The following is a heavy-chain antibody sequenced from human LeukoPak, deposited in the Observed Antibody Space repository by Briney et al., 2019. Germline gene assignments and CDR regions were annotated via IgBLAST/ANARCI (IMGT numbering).Heavy chain of an antibody. V-gene: IGHV3-48*01. J-gene: IGHJ4*02. Sequence: GGSLRLSCAASGFPFSNYNMFWARQAPGKGLEWVSYITSSSNTVHYADSVKGRFTLSRDNAKSSLYLQMNSLRAEDTAIYYCARLLSGWYLADYWGQGTLVTVSS. CDR2: ITSSSNTV. CDR1: GFPFSNYN. D-gene: IGHD6-19*01. CDR3: ARLLSGWYLADY.